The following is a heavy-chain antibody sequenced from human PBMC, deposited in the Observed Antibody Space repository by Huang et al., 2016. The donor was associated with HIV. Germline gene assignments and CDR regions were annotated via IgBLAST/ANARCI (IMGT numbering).Heavy chain of an antibody. CDR3: ATEGLWGEGNTLDY. Sequence: QVQLTQSGAEVKKPGASVKVSCKISGDTLTESSMHWVRQAPGKGLEWMGSFNPEGGEGVYAHRFQGRVTMTEDTTTDTAYLELSSLRSEDTAVYYCATEGLWGEGNTLDYWGQGTLVTVSS. CDR1: GDTLTESS. D-gene: IGHD3-10*01. J-gene: IGHJ4*02. V-gene: IGHV1-24*01. CDR2: FNPEGGEG.